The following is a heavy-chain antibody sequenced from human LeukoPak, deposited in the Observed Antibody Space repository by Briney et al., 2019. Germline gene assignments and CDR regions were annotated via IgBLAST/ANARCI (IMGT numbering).Heavy chain of an antibody. V-gene: IGHV3-7*03. CDR3: TRENYVPDS. CDR2: ISDGGRAT. Sequence: PGGSLRLSCVASGYRFSPYWMSWVRQTPGKGLEWVAGISDGGRATYYVDSVRGRFTISRDDARNSLFLQMNGLRADDTAVYYCTRENYVPDSWGQGTLVTVSS. D-gene: IGHD3-10*02. CDR1: GYRFSPYW. J-gene: IGHJ4*02.